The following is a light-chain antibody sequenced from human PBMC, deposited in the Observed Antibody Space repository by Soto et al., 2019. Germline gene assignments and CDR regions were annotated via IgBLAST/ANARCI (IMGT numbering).Light chain of an antibody. J-gene: IGLJ2*01. Sequence: QSALTQPASVSGSPGQSITISCTGTSSDVGSYNLVSWYQQHPGKAPKLIIYEVIKRPSGVSNRFSGSKSGNTASLTISGLQAEDEADYYCCSYANSSPAVFGGGTQLTVL. CDR1: SSDVGSYNL. V-gene: IGLV2-23*02. CDR2: EVI. CDR3: CSYANSSPAV.